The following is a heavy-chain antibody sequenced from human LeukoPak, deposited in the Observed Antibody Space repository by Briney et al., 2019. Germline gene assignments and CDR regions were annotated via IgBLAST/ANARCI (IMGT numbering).Heavy chain of an antibody. Sequence: SETLSLTCAVYGGSFSGYYWSWIRQPPGKGLEWIGEINHSGSTNYNPSLKSRVTISVDTSKNQFSLKLSSVTAADTAVYYCARGKPNLGSSGWYKVLSGWFDPWGQGTLVTVSS. D-gene: IGHD6-19*01. CDR1: GGSFSGYY. CDR3: ARGKPNLGSSGWYKVLSGWFDP. V-gene: IGHV4-34*01. J-gene: IGHJ5*02. CDR2: INHSGST.